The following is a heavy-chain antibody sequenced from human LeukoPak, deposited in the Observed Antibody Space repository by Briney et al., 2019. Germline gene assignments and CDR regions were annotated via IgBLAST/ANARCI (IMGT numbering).Heavy chain of an antibody. CDR1: GFTFSSYS. Sequence: GGSLRLSCAASGFTFSSYSMNWVRQAPGKGLEWVSSISSSSSYIYYADSVKGRFTISRDNAKNSLYLQMNSLRAEDTAVYYCARGTSLDLAAAAFDYWGQGTLVTVSS. CDR3: ARGTSLDLAAAAFDY. D-gene: IGHD6-13*01. J-gene: IGHJ4*02. V-gene: IGHV3-21*01. CDR2: ISSSSSYI.